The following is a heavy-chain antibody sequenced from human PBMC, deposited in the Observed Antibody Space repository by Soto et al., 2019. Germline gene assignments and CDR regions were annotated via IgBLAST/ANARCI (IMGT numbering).Heavy chain of an antibody. D-gene: IGHD6-6*01. J-gene: IGHJ4*02. V-gene: IGHV4-59*01. Sequence: SETLSLTCTVSGGSISGFYWSWIRQPPGNGLEWIGYIYYSGSTNYNPSLKSRVTISVDTSKNQFSLNLRSMSPADTAVYYCARVGGLAARTFDYWGPGTLVTVSS. CDR1: GGSISGFY. CDR3: ARVGGLAARTFDY. CDR2: IYYSGST.